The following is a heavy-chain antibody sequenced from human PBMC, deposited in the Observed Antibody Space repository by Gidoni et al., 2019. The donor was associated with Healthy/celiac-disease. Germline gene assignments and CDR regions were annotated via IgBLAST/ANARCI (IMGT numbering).Heavy chain of an antibody. Sequence: QVQLVESGGGVVQPGRSLRLSCAASGFTFSSYAMHWVRQAPGKGLEWVAVISYDGSNKYYADSVKGRFTISRDNSKNTLYLQMNSLRAEDTAVYYCARDRSAPGYYYYYGMDVWGQGTTVTVSS. J-gene: IGHJ6*02. CDR2: ISYDGSNK. V-gene: IGHV3-30-3*01. CDR3: ARDRSAPGYYYYYGMDV. D-gene: IGHD2-15*01. CDR1: GFTFSSYA.